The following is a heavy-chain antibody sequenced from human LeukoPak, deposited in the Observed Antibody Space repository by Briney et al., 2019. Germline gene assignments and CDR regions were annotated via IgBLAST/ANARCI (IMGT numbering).Heavy chain of an antibody. V-gene: IGHV4-61*02. CDR2: IYTSGST. Sequence: SQTLSLTCTVSGGSISSGSYYWSWIRQPAGKGLEWIGRIYTSGSTNYNPSLKSRVTISVDTSKNQFSLKLSSVTAADTAVYYCARRRRTAMVNRPFDYWGQGTLVTVSS. CDR1: GGSISSGSYY. J-gene: IGHJ4*02. D-gene: IGHD5-18*01. CDR3: ARRRRTAMVNRPFDY.